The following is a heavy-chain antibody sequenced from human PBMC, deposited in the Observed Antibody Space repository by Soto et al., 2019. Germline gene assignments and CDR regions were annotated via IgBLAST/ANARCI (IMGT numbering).Heavy chain of an antibody. CDR2: ISAYNGNT. J-gene: IGHJ6*02. CDR3: ARDGYYDSSGPYYYYYGMDV. V-gene: IGHV1-18*01. CDR1: GYTFTSYG. Sequence: ASVKVSCKASGYTFTSYGISWVRQAPGQGLEWMRWISAYNGNTNYAQKLQGRVTMTTDTSTSTAYMELRSLRSDDTAVYYCARDGYYDSSGPYYYYYGMDVWGQGTTVTVSS. D-gene: IGHD3-22*01.